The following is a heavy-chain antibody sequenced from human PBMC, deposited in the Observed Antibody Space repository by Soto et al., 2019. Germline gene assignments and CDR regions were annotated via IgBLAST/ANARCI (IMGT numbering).Heavy chain of an antibody. CDR3: ARGQHFHDGWFDP. V-gene: IGHV4-31*03. Sequence: SETLSLTCTVSGSSISSGGYYWNWIRQHPGKGLEWIGYIYYSGSTYYNPSLKSRVTISRDNTKNTLYLQMNSLRAEDTAVYHCARGQHFHDGWFDPWGQGTRVTVSS. J-gene: IGHJ5*02. CDR2: IYYSGST. CDR1: GSSISSGGYY. D-gene: IGHD1-1*01.